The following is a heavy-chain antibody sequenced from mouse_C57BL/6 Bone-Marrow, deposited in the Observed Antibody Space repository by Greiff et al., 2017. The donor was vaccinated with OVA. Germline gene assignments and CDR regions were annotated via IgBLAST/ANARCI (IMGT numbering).Heavy chain of an antibody. Sequence: VQLQQPGAELVKPGASVKLSCKASGYTFTSYWMQWVKQRPGQGLEWIGEIDPSDSYTNYNQKFKGKATLTVATSSSTAYMQLSSLTSEDSAVYYCARLYYGSSPWYFDVWGTGTTVTVSS. D-gene: IGHD1-1*01. V-gene: IGHV1-50*01. CDR1: GYTFTSYW. CDR3: ARLYYGSSPWYFDV. J-gene: IGHJ1*03. CDR2: IDPSDSYT.